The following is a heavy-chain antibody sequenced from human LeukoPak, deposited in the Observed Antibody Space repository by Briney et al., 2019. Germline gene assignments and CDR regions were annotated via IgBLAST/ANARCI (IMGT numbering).Heavy chain of an antibody. V-gene: IGHV3-74*01. Sequence: PGGSLRLSCAASGFTFSSYWMHWVRQAPGKGLEWVSRINSGGSSTSYADSVKGRFTISRDNAMNTLYLQMNSLRAEDTAMYYCARGSGDHYYYYYAMDVWGQGTTVTVSS. CDR3: ARGSGDHYYYYYAMDV. CDR1: GFTFSSYW. J-gene: IGHJ6*02. D-gene: IGHD4-17*01. CDR2: INSGGSST.